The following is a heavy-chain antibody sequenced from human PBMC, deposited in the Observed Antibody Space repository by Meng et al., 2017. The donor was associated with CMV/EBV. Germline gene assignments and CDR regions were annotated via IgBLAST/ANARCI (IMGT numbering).Heavy chain of an antibody. Sequence: SVKVSCKASGGTFSSYTISWVRQAPGQGLEWMGRIISILGIANYAQKFQGRVTITADKSTSTAYMELSSLRSEDTAVYYCASYTEDIVVVPAAPDYYGMDVWGQGTTVTVSS. CDR1: GGTFSSYT. CDR2: IISILGIA. CDR3: ASYTEDIVVVPAAPDYYGMDV. J-gene: IGHJ6*02. V-gene: IGHV1-69*02. D-gene: IGHD2-2*01.